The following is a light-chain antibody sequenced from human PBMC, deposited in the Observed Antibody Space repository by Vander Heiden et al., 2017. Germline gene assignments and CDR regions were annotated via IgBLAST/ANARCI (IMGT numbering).Light chain of an antibody. V-gene: IGLV1-44*01. CDR3: AAWDDSLDAFV. CDR1: SSNLGINT. CDR2: GNN. J-gene: IGLJ1*01. Sequence: QSVVTQPPSASGTPGQWVTSPCSGSSSNLGINTVNWFQQHPGTAPKLLIYGNNQRPSGVPDRMSGSKSGTSASLAISGLQSEDEAHYYCAAWDDSLDAFVFGAGTKVTVL.